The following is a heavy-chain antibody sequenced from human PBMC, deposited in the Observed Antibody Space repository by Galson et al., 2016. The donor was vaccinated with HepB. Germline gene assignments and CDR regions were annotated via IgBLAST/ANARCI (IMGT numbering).Heavy chain of an antibody. CDR1: GSTFSSYA. J-gene: IGHJ4*02. CDR3: ATVYYGDYVAS. D-gene: IGHD4-17*01. CDR2: VSRTGEDT. V-gene: IGHV3-23*01. Sequence: SLRLSCAASGSTFSSYAMSWVRQAPGKGLEWVSGVSRTGEDTYYADSVKGRFTISRDNSNNTLYVQMDSLRAEDTAVYYCATVYYGDYVASWGQGTLVTVSS.